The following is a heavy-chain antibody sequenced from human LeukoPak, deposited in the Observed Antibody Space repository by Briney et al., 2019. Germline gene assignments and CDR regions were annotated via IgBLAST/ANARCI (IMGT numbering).Heavy chain of an antibody. CDR1: GFTFSDFY. J-gene: IGHJ4*02. Sequence: GGSLSLSCAASGFTFSDFYMSWIRQAPGKGLEWISCISSSSSMIKYADSVKGRFTISRDDAKNSLYLQMDSLRVEDTAVYYCARDTVAGQIYFDHWGQGILVTVSS. D-gene: IGHD6-19*01. CDR3: ARDTVAGQIYFDH. V-gene: IGHV3-11*01. CDR2: ISSSSSMI.